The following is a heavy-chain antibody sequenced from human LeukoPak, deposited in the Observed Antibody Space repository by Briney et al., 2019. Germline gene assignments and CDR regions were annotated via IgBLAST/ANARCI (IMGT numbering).Heavy chain of an antibody. J-gene: IGHJ6*02. CDR2: IKQDGSEK. V-gene: IGHV3-7*03. CDR3: ARDSPGVRGVIPLYGMDV. D-gene: IGHD3-10*01. Sequence: QSGGSLRLSCAASGFTFSSYWMSWVRQAPGKGLEWVANIKQDGSEKYSLDSVKGRFTISRDNAKNSLYLQMSSLRAEDTAVYYCARDSPGVRGVIPLYGMDVWGQGTTVTVSS. CDR1: GFTFSSYW.